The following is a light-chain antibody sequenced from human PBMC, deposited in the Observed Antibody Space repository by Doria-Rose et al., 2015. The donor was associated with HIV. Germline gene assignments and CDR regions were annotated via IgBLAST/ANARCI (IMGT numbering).Light chain of an antibody. V-gene: IGKV3-20*01. CDR3: YQYGTSWT. CDR2: DGS. CDR1: QSFSSTY. J-gene: IGKJ1*01. Sequence: LTQSLGTLSMSPGERATLSCRASQSFSSTYLAWYQQKPGQAPSLLIYDGSTSATGIPDRFSASGSGTDFTLTINRLEPEDFALYYCYQYGTSWTFGQGTKVEI.